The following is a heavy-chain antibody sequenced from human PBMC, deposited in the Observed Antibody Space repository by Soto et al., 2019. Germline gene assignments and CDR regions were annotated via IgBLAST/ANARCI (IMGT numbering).Heavy chain of an antibody. D-gene: IGHD3-22*01. CDR3: VLKYNYDSRHFDF. Sequence: GGSLRLSCAASGFTFSNAWMNWVRQAPGKGLEWVGRIISKTNGGTTDYAAPVKGRFTISRDDSKDTLYLQMNSLRTEDSAVYYCVLKYNYDSRHFDFWGQGTLVTVSS. J-gene: IGHJ4*02. CDR2: IISKTNGGTT. V-gene: IGHV3-15*07. CDR1: GFTFSNAW.